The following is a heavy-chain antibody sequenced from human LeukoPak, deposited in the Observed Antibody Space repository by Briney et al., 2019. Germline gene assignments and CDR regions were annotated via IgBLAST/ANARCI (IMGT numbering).Heavy chain of an antibody. CDR1: GFTFSSYS. J-gene: IGHJ4*02. CDR3: ARFFGSGNYYTDY. Sequence: PGGSLRLSCAASGFTFSSYSMNWVRQAPGKGLEWGSSISSSSTYIYYADSVKGRFTISRDNAKNSLYLQMISLRAEDTAVYYCARFFGSGNYYTDYWGQGTLVTVSS. CDR2: ISSSSTYI. D-gene: IGHD3-10*01. V-gene: IGHV3-21*01.